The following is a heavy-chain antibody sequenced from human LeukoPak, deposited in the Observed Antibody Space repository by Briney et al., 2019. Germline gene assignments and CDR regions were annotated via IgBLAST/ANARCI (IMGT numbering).Heavy chain of an antibody. J-gene: IGHJ4*02. CDR3: AKGYSGYDYSFDY. V-gene: IGHV3-23*01. Sequence: PGGSPRLSCAASGFTFSSYAMSWVRQAPGKGLEWVSAISGSGGSTYYADSVKGRFTISRDNSKNTLYLQMNSLRAEDTAVYYCAKGYSGYDYSFDYWGQGTLVTVSS. CDR2: ISGSGGST. CDR1: GFTFSSYA. D-gene: IGHD5-12*01.